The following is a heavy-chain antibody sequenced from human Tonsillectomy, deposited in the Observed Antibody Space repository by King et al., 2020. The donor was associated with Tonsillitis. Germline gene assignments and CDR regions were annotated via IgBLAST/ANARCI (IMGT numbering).Heavy chain of an antibody. CDR1: GITFSTYS. Sequence: VQLVESGGGLVKPGGSLRLSCAASGITFSTYSMNWVRQAPGKGLEWVSSISRTNTYIYHAASVQGRFTISRDNAKNSLYLQMNSLRAEDTAVYYCATSPSSGDFYPWYFDLWGRGTLVTVSS. D-gene: IGHD1-26*01. V-gene: IGHV3-21*01. CDR3: ATSPSSGDFYPWYFDL. J-gene: IGHJ2*01. CDR2: ISRTNTYI.